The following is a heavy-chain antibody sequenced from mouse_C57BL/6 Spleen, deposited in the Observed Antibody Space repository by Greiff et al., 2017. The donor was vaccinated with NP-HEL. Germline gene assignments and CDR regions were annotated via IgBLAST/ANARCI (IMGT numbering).Heavy chain of an antibody. V-gene: IGHV14-2*01. J-gene: IGHJ2*01. D-gene: IGHD3-2*02. CDR2: IDPEDGET. CDR1: GFTITDYY. CDR3: ASDSSGVYFDY. Sequence: EVKLMESGAELVKPGASVKLSCTASGFTITDYYMHWVKQRTEQGLEWIGRIDPEDGETKYVPKFQGKATITADTSSNTAYLQLSSLTSEDTAVYYCASDSSGVYFDYWGQGTTLTVSS.